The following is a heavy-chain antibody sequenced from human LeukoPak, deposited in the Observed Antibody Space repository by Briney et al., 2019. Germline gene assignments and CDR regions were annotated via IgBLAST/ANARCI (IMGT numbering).Heavy chain of an antibody. CDR1: GFTFSNFG. V-gene: IGHV3-21*01. CDR3: ARDMIVVVMGDAFDI. J-gene: IGHJ3*02. Sequence: GGSLRLSCAASGFTFSNFGINWVRQAPGKGLEWVSPISSSSSYISYADSVKGRFTISRDNAKNSLDLQMNSLRAEDTAVYYCARDMIVVVMGDAFDIWGQGTMVTVSS. CDR2: ISSSSSYI. D-gene: IGHD3-22*01.